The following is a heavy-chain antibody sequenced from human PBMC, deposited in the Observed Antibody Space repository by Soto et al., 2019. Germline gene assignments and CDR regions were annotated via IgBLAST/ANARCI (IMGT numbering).Heavy chain of an antibody. V-gene: IGHV3-48*03. CDR1: GFTFSSYE. CDR3: ARGPPVRFLEWLYYYYGMDV. D-gene: IGHD3-3*01. Sequence: GGSLRLSCAASGFTFSSYEMNWVRQAPGKGLEWVSYISSSGSTIYYADSVKGRFTISRDNAKNSLYLQMNSLGAEDTAVYYCARGPPVRFLEWLYYYYGMDVWGQGTTVTVSS. CDR2: ISSSGSTI. J-gene: IGHJ6*02.